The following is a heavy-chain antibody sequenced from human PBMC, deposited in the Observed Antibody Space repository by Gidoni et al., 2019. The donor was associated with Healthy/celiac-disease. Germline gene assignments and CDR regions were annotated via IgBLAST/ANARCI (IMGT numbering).Heavy chain of an antibody. CDR1: GGTLSSYA. D-gene: IGHD4-17*01. Sequence: QVQLVQSGAEVKTPGSSVKVSCKASGGTLSSYAISWVRQAPGQGLEWMGGIIPIFGTANYAQQFQGRVTITADESTSTAYMELSSLRSEDTAVYYCARTHYRMTTVTPLGDWGQGTLVTVSS. CDR3: ARTHYRMTTVTPLGD. J-gene: IGHJ4*02. V-gene: IGHV1-69*01. CDR2: IIPIFGTA.